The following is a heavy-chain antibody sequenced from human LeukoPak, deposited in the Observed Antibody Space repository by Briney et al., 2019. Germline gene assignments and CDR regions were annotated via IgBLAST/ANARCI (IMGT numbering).Heavy chain of an antibody. J-gene: IGHJ4*02. CDR2: IKKDGSEK. CDR1: GFTFSSYW. D-gene: IGHD2-15*01. CDR3: ARAPVGCSGGSCYSAYFDY. Sequence: PGGSLRLSCAASGFTFSSYWMSCVRQAPGKGLEWVANIKKDGSEKYYVDSVKGRFTISRDNAKNSLYLQMNSLRAEDTAVYYCARAPVGCSGGSCYSAYFDYWGQGTLVTVSS. V-gene: IGHV3-7*03.